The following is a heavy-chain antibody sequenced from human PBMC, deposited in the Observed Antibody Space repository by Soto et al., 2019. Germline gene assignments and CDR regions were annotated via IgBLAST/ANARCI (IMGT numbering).Heavy chain of an antibody. CDR1: GFTFSSYA. J-gene: IGHJ4*02. D-gene: IGHD6-19*01. Sequence: GGSLRLSCSASGFTFSSYAMHWVRQAPGKGLEWVAFISYDGNKKYYVDSVKGRFTISRDNSKNMVFLQMSTLRVEDTAVYFCAKEDTSSGSLDYWGQGALVTVSS. CDR2: ISYDGNKK. V-gene: IGHV3-30-3*01. CDR3: AKEDTSSGSLDY.